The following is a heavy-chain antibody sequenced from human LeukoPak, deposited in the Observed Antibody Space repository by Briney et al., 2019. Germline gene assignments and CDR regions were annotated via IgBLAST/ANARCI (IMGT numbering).Heavy chain of an antibody. J-gene: IGHJ4*02. CDR3: ARAASPYYYGSGSYYRRFDY. V-gene: IGHV6-1*01. CDR2: RYDRSKWYT. CDR1: GDSVSSNSAA. D-gene: IGHD3-10*01. Sequence: SQTLSLTCDISGDSVSSNSAAWNWIRQSPSRGLEWLGRRYDRSKWYTDYAVSVKSRISINQDTSQNQFSLQLNSVTPEDTAVYYCARAASPYYYGSGSYYRRFDYWGQGTLVSVSS.